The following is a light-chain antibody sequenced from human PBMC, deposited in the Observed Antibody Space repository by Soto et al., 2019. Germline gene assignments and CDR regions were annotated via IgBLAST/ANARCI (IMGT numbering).Light chain of an antibody. Sequence: SYELTQPPSVSVAPGKPARITCGGNNIGGKSVHWFQQKPGQAPVLVIYYDSDRPSGIPERFSGSKSGNTATLTISRVEAGDEADYYYEVWDDNSHLVFGGGTKLTVL. CDR3: EVWDDNSHLV. V-gene: IGLV3-21*04. CDR2: YDS. CDR1: NIGGKS. J-gene: IGLJ2*01.